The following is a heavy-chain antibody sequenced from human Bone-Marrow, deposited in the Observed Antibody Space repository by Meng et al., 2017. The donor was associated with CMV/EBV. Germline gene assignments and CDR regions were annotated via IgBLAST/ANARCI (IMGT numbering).Heavy chain of an antibody. CDR3: AGELGFRYAQYYFDY. CDR1: GYTFTSYE. CDR2: MNPNSGDT. Sequence: ASVKVSCKTSGYTFTSYEINWVRQATGQGLEWLGWMNPNSGDTDYAQRFQGRVTITTNTSISTFYLELSSLRSDDTAVYYCAGELGFRYAQYYFDYWGQGSLVTVSS. V-gene: IGHV1-8*03. J-gene: IGHJ4*02. D-gene: IGHD3-16*01.